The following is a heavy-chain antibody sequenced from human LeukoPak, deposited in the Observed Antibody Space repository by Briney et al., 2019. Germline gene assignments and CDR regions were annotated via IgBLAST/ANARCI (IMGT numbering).Heavy chain of an antibody. V-gene: IGHV1-46*01. Sequence: ASVKVSCKASGYTFTSYYMHWVRQAPGQGLEWMGIINPSGGSTSYAQKFQGRVTMTRDTSTSTVYMELSSLRSEDTAVYYCARAPGDGYYYYGMDVWGQGTTVTVSS. CDR2: INPSGGST. J-gene: IGHJ6*02. CDR1: GYTFTSYY. D-gene: IGHD7-27*01. CDR3: ARAPGDGYYYYGMDV.